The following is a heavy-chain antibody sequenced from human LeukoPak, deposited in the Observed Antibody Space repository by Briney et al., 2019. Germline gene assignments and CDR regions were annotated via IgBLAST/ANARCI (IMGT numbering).Heavy chain of an antibody. Sequence: PSETLSLTCTVSGGSISSYYWSWIRQPPGKGLEWIGYIYYSGSTNYNPSLKSRVTMSVDTSKNQFSLKLSSVTAADTAVYYCARDGGPYCGGDCYSDYWGQGTLVTVSS. V-gene: IGHV4-59*12. D-gene: IGHD2-21*02. CDR3: ARDGGPYCGGDCYSDY. CDR2: IYYSGST. CDR1: GGSISSYY. J-gene: IGHJ4*02.